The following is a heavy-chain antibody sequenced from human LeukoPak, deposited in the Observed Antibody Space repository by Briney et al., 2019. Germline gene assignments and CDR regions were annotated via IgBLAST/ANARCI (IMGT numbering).Heavy chain of an antibody. Sequence: GGSLRLSLSPSGSTFGAHYMDWVRQAPGKGLEWVGRIRNKANSYTTEYAASVKGRFTISRDDSKNSLYLQMNSLKNEDTAVYYCVGGGVHDYWGQGTLVIVSS. CDR3: VGGGVHDY. V-gene: IGHV3-72*01. D-gene: IGHD1-26*01. CDR2: IRNKANSYTT. J-gene: IGHJ4*02. CDR1: GSTFGAHY.